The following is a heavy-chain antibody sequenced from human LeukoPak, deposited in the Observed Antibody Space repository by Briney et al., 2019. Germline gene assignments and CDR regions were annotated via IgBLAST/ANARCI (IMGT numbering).Heavy chain of an antibody. V-gene: IGHV3-23*01. J-gene: IGHJ4*02. CDR2: ISGSGGST. CDR1: GFTFSSYA. Sequence: PGGSLRLSCAASGFTFSSYAMSWVRQAPGKGLEWVSAISGSGGSTYYADSVKGRFTISRDNAKNSLYLQMNSLRAEDTAVYYCARVRSSRLFDYWGQGTLVTVSS. CDR3: ARVRSSRLFDY. D-gene: IGHD6-13*01.